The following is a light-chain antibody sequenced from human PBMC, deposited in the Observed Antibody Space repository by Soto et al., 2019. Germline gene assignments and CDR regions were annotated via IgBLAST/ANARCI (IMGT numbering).Light chain of an antibody. V-gene: IGKV3-15*01. J-gene: IGKJ1*01. CDR1: QSLSSS. CDR3: QQYDNWPWT. Sequence: KLLTQSPGTLSLSPGERATLFGMASQSLSSSLAWYQQKSGQAPRLIIYGTSRRATGVPVRFSGSGSGTDFTLTISSLQSEDFGVYFCQQYDNWPWTFGQGTKVDI. CDR2: GTS.